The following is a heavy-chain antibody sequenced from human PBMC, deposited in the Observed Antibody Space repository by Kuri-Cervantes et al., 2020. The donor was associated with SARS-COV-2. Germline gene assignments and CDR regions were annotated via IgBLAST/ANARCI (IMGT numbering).Heavy chain of an antibody. CDR1: GEAFSGYY. D-gene: IGHD3-9*01. V-gene: IGHV4-34*01. CDR3: ARIGYFDWLFHSDHDHYYFDY. Sequence: ESLKISCAYYGEAFSGYYWNWIRQSPGRGLEWIGEVNHRGETNYNPSLKSRVTMSVDTSKNQFSPKLSSVTAADTAVYYCARIGYFDWLFHSDHDHYYFDYWGQGTLVTVSS. J-gene: IGHJ4*02. CDR2: VNHRGET.